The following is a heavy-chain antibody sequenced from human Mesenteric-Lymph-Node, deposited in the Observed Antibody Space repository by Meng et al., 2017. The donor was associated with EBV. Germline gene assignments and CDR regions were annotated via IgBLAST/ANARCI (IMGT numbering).Heavy chain of an antibody. D-gene: IGHD6-19*01. CDR3: ARGSSGWGRWFDP. CDR1: GGTFSSYA. Sequence: QGQVVQAGAEVKKPGSSVKVSCKASGGTFSSYAITWVRQAPGQGLEWMGGINFIFGTANYAQKFQGRVTITADKSTSTVYMELSSLRSEDTAVYYCARGSSGWGRWFDPWGQGTLVTVSS. CDR2: INFIFGTA. V-gene: IGHV1-69*06. J-gene: IGHJ5*02.